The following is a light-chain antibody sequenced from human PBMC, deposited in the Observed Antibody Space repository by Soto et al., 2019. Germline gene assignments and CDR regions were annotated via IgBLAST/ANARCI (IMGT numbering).Light chain of an antibody. V-gene: IGKV1-39*01. J-gene: IGKJ4*01. CDR3: QQRYSTPPL. Sequence: DIQMTQSPSSRSASVGDRVTITCRASHTITRYLNWYQQKSGQAHKXLINAASTLRSGVPSRFSGSGSGTDLTITIDRLKPEDGDTDECQQRYSTPPLFVGGTKVDIK. CDR1: HTITRY. CDR2: AAS.